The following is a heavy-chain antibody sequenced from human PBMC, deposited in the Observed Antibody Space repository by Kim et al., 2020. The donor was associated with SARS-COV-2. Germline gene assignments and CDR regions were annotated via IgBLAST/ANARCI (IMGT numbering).Heavy chain of an antibody. V-gene: IGHV3-21*01. CDR3: ARAAVAHTDWYFDL. D-gene: IGHD6-19*01. J-gene: IGHJ2*01. Sequence: SVRGRFTVSRDNAENSLYLQMNSLRVEDTAVYYCARAAVAHTDWYFDLWGRGTLVTVSS.